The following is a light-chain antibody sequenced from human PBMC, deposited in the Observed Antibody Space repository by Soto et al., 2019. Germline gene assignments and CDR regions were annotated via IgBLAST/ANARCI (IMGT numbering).Light chain of an antibody. J-gene: IGLJ1*01. Sequence: ASSDVGRYNYISWYQQRPGKAPKLIIYEVSKRPSGVPDRLSGFKYGNTASLTVSGLQAEDEADYYCSSYAGNSRYVFGTGTKVTVL. V-gene: IGLV2-8*01. CDR2: EVS. CDR1: SSDVGRYNY. CDR3: SSYAGNSRYV.